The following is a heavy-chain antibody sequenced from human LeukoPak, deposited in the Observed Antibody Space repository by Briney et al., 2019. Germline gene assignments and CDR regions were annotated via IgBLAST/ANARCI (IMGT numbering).Heavy chain of an antibody. D-gene: IGHD6-19*01. V-gene: IGHV1-69*05. CDR2: IIPIFGTA. Sequence: SVKVSCKDSGGTFSSYAISWVRQAPGQGLEWMGGIIPIFGTANYAQKFQGRVTITTDESTSTAYMELSSLRSEDTAVYYCARTAVAGTLPYYFDYWGQGTLVTVSS. J-gene: IGHJ4*02. CDR3: ARTAVAGTLPYYFDY. CDR1: GGTFSSYA.